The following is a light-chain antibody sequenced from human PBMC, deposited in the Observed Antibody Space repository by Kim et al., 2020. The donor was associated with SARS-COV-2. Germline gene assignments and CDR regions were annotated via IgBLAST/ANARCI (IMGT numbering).Light chain of an antibody. Sequence: AAGKATTVTWGANNIGMKNEHWYQKKPGQAPVLVIYSNTDRPSGIPERFSGSNSGNTATPTIGRVEAGDEADYYCQVWDVTSDHHVFGTGTKVTVL. CDR3: QVWDVTSDHHV. V-gene: IGLV3-21*04. J-gene: IGLJ1*01. CDR2: SNT. CDR1: NIGMKN.